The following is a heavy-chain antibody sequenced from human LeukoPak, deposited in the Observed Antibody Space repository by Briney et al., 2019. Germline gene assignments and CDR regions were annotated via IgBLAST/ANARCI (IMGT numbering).Heavy chain of an antibody. V-gene: IGHV3-48*03. J-gene: IGHJ4*02. CDR3: ARGTKSSVVGYYFDY. D-gene: IGHD1-7*01. CDR1: GFTFSSYE. CDR2: ISSSGSTI. Sequence: GGSLRLSCAASGFTFSSYEMNWVRQAPGKGLEWVSYISSSGSTIYCADSVKGRFTISRDNAKNSLYLQMNSLRAEDTALYYCARGTKSSVVGYYFDYWGQGTLVTVSS.